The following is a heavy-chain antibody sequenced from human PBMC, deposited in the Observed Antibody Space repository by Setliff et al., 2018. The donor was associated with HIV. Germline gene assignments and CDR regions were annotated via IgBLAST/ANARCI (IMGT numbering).Heavy chain of an antibody. CDR1: GFTFNTYG. J-gene: IGHJ6*03. CDR3: ARDQWGYSYGYYYYYMDV. CDR2: IRYDGSNN. D-gene: IGHD5-18*01. Sequence: GGSLRLSCAASGFTFNTYGMHWVRQAPGKGLEWVAFIRYDGSNNYYADSVKGRFTISRDNSKNTLYLQMNSLRAEDTAVYYCARDQWGYSYGYYYYYMDVWGKGTTVTVSS. V-gene: IGHV3-30*02.